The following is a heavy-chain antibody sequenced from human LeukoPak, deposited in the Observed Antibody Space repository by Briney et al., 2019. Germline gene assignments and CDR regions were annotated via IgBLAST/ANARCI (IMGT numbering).Heavy chain of an antibody. Sequence: PLESLCLTSAVSGGSPTVYNSSWIWERPRERLWWSGYIYYIVSANYTPSPKRRVTISVDTSKIQFSLKLSSVTAADTAVNYCARQHGDYGTYYFDCWGQGTLVTVSS. CDR3: ARQHGDYGTYYFDC. V-gene: IGHV4-59*08. CDR1: GGSPTVYN. J-gene: IGHJ4*02. CDR2: IYYIVSA. D-gene: IGHD4-17*01.